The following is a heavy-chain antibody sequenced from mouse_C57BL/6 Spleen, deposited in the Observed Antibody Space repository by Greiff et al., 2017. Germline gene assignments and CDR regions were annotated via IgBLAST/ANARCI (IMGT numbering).Heavy chain of an antibody. J-gene: IGHJ2*01. CDR2: IYPGDGDT. CDR1: GYAFSSSW. Sequence: QVQLQQSGPELVKPGASVKISCKASGYAFSSSWMNWVKQRPGKGLEWIGRIYPGDGDTNYNGKFKGKATLTADKSSSTAYMQLSSLTSVDSAVYFCARELWLRRGGDYFDDWGQGTTLTVSS. D-gene: IGHD2-2*01. CDR3: ARELWLRRGGDYFDD. V-gene: IGHV1-82*01.